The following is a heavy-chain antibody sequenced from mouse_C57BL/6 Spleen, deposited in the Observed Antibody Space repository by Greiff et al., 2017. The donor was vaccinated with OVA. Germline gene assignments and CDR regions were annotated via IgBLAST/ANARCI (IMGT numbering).Heavy chain of an antibody. CDR1: GYTFTSYW. CDR2: IDPSDSYT. J-gene: IGHJ4*01. D-gene: IGHD1-1*01. Sequence: QVQLQQPGAELVMPGASVKLSCKASGYTFTSYWMHWVKQRPGQGLEWIGEIDPSDSYTNYNPTFQGKSTLIVEQSSSTAYMQLSSLTSEDSAVYYCARQRITGSSYENAMDYWGQGTSDTESS. V-gene: IGHV1-69*01. CDR3: ARQRITGSSYENAMDY.